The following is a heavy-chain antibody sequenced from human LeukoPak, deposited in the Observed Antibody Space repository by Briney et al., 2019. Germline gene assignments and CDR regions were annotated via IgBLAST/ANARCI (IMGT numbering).Heavy chain of an antibody. CDR1: GFSFGSYW. Sequence: PGGSLRLSCAASGFSFGSYWMNWVRQAPGKGVEWVANIKEDGSEKYYVDSVKGRFTISRDSAKNALYLQMNSLRAEDTAVYYCARLGLGGYSYSLDYWGQGTLVTVPS. CDR2: IKEDGSEK. CDR3: ARLGLGGYSYSLDY. J-gene: IGHJ4*02. V-gene: IGHV3-7*01. D-gene: IGHD2-21*01.